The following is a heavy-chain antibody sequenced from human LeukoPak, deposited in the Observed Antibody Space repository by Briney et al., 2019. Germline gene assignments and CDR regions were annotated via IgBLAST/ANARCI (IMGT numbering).Heavy chain of an antibody. D-gene: IGHD3-3*01. V-gene: IGHV1-46*01. Sequence: ASVKVSCKASGYTFTSYYIHWVRQAPGQGLEWMGIINPSGGSTSYAQKFQGRVTMTRDTSTSTVYMELSSLRSEDTAVYYCARGGITFFGVGETNWFDPWGQGTLVIVSS. CDR3: ARGGITFFGVGETNWFDP. CDR2: INPSGGST. CDR1: GYTFTSYY. J-gene: IGHJ5*02.